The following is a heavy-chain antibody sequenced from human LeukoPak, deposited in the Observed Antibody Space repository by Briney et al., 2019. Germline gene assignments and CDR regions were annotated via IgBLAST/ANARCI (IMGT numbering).Heavy chain of an antibody. Sequence: SETLSLTCTVSGGSISSGGYYWSWIRQPPGKGLDWIGYIYYSGSTKYNSSLKSRVTISVDTSKNQFSLKLNSVTAADTAVYYCAYGDSITLAFDYWGQGTLVTVSS. CDR3: AYGDSITLAFDY. D-gene: IGHD4-17*01. CDR2: IYYSGST. J-gene: IGHJ4*02. V-gene: IGHV4-61*08. CDR1: GGSISSGGYY.